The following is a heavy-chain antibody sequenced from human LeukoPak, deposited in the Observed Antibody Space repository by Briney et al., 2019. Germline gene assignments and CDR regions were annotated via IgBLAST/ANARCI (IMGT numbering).Heavy chain of an antibody. J-gene: IGHJ4*02. CDR2: ISAYNGNT. Sequence: ASVTVSCKASGYTFTSYGISWVRQASGQGLEWMGWISAYNGNTNYAQKLQGRVTMTTDTSTSTAYMELRSLRSDDTAVYYCARDRCTNGVCYSPPGYWGQGTLVTVSS. CDR1: GYTFTSYG. CDR3: ARDRCTNGVCYSPPGY. V-gene: IGHV1-18*01. D-gene: IGHD2-8*01.